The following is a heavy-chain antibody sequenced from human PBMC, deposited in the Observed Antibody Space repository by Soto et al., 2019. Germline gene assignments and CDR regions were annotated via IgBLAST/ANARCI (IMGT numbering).Heavy chain of an antibody. D-gene: IGHD6-13*01. Sequence: QVRLQESGPGLVKPSGTLSLTCAVSGGSISSPNLWTWVRQPPGKGLEWIGEIYHIGSTTFNPSLTSRVTVSVDKSMNHFSLKLSSVTAADTAVYYCARSPRSIAAGGIDFWGQGILVTVSS. J-gene: IGHJ4*01. CDR2: IYHIGST. CDR3: ARSPRSIAAGGIDF. V-gene: IGHV4-4*02. CDR1: GGSISSPNL.